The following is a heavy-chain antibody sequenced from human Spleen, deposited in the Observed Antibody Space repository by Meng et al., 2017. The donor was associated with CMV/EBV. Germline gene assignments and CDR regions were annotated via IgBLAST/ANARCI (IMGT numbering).Heavy chain of an antibody. CDR3: VRDPVAAIEKNAFDI. CDR2: IYTGGYT. V-gene: IGHV3-66*01. D-gene: IGHD6-19*01. J-gene: IGHJ3*02. CDR1: GFSVSSNY. Sequence: GESLKISCAASGFSVSSNYMSWVRQAPGKGLEWVSGIYTGGYTYYADSVKGRFTISRDNSNNTMYLQMNSLRGEDTAVYYCVRDPVAAIEKNAFDIWGQGTMVTVS.